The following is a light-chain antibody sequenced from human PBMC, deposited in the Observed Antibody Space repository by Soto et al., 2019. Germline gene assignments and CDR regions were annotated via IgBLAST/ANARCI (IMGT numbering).Light chain of an antibody. J-gene: IGLJ1*01. CDR3: SSHTGSNTRV. V-gene: IGLV2-14*01. CDR2: EVS. Sequence: QSALTQPASVSGSPGQSIAISCTVTSSDVGGYNFVSWYQQHPGKAPKLMIHEVSNRPSGVSDRFSGSKSGNKASLAISGIQANVEVDYFWSSHTGSNTRVFGIGTKITVL. CDR1: SSDVGGYNF.